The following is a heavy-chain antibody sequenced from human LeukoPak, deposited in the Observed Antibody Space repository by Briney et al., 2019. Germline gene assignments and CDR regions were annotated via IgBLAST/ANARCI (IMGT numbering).Heavy chain of an antibody. V-gene: IGHV3-11*01. CDR3: ARDLLGSSWTMGY. CDR1: GFTFSDYY. CDR2: ISRSGNTI. D-gene: IGHD6-13*01. J-gene: IGHJ4*02. Sequence: PGGSLRLSCAASGFTFSDYYLCCMRPAPGKGLEWVSYISRSGNTIYYADSVKGRFTISREHAKNSMFLQMNRLRAEDTAVYYCARDLLGSSWTMGYWGQGTLVTVSS.